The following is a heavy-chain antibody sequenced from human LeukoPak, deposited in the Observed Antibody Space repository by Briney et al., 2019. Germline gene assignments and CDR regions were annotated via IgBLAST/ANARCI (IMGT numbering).Heavy chain of an antibody. CDR2: IKEDGSER. D-gene: IGHD1-26*01. CDR1: GFDFSRDW. CDR3: AKGVNGRLLPSLDY. V-gene: IGHV3-7*05. Sequence: TGGSLRLSCVGSGFDFSRDWMSWVRQAPGKGLEWVANIKEDGSERQYVDSVKGRFTISRDNSKNTLYLQMNSLRVEDTAVYYCAKGVNGRLLPSLDYWGQGTLVTVSS. J-gene: IGHJ4*02.